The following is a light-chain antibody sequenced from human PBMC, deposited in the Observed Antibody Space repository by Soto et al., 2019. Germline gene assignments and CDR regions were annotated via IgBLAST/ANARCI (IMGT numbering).Light chain of an antibody. CDR1: QSVSSNY. J-gene: IGKJ4*01. CDR2: GAS. Sequence: EIVLTQSPGTLSLSPGERATLSCRASQSVSSNYLAWYQQKPGQAPRLLISGASTRDTGIPDRFSGSGSGTDFTLTISRLEPEDFAVYYCQQYGSSPLTFGGGTKVEIK. V-gene: IGKV3-20*01. CDR3: QQYGSSPLT.